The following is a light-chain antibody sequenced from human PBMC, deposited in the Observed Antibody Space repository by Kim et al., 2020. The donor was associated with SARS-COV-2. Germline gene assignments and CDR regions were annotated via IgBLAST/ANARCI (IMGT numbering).Light chain of an antibody. V-gene: IGLV3-21*03. Sequence: GKAARITCGRNNSGSKSVYWYQQKSGQGPVLVVFDESDRPSGIPERCSGSRAGNTAALTVIRVEAGDEADYYCQVWDTNSDHVVFGGGTQLTVL. CDR1: NSGSKS. J-gene: IGLJ2*01. CDR3: QVWDTNSDHVV. CDR2: DES.